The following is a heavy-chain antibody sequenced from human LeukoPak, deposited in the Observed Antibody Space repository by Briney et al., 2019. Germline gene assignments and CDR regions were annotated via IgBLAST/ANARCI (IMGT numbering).Heavy chain of an antibody. J-gene: IGHJ4*02. V-gene: IGHV3-23*01. CDR3: ASITSVPPFDY. D-gene: IGHD3-16*01. CDR1: GFTFSSYA. CDR2: ISGSGGST. Sequence: GGSLRLSCAASGFTFSSYAMSWVRQAPGKGLEWVSAISGSGGSTYYADSVKGRFTISRDNSKNTLYLQMNSLRAEDTAVYCCASITSVPPFDYWGQGTLVTVSS.